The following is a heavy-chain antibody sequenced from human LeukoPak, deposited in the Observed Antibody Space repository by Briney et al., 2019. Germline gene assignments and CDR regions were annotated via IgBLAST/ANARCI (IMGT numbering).Heavy chain of an antibody. CDR1: GYTFTGYY. Sequence: ASVKVSCKASGYTFTGYYMHWVRQAPGQGLEWMGWINPNSGGTNYAQKFQGRVTMTRDTSISTAYMELSRLRSDDTAVYYCAREYGMVRGVLYYYYYGMDVWGQGTTVTASS. CDR3: AREYGMVRGVLYYYYYGMDV. D-gene: IGHD3-10*01. CDR2: INPNSGGT. V-gene: IGHV1-2*02. J-gene: IGHJ6*02.